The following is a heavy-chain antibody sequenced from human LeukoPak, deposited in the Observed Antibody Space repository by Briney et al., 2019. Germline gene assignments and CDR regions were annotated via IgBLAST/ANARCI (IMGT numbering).Heavy chain of an antibody. V-gene: IGHV4-59*01. CDR1: GRSISSYY. CDR3: ARIAVAGTDWFDP. D-gene: IGHD6-19*01. CDR2: INYSGST. J-gene: IGHJ5*02. Sequence: SQSLSLTCSVFGRSISSYYSSSIRQPPGKGMEWLIYINYSGSTNYNPSLKSRVTISVDTSKNQSSLRLSSVTAADTAVYYGARIAVAGTDWFDPWGQGTLVTVSS.